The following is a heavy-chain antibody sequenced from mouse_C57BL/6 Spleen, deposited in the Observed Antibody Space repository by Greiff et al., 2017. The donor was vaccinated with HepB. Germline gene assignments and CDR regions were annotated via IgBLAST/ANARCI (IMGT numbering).Heavy chain of an antibody. CDR3: ARGDGYPWFAY. Sequence: VQLQQSGAELAKPGASVKLSCKASGYTFTSYWMHWVKQMPGQGLEWIGYINPSSGYTKYNQKFKDKATLTADTSSSTAYMQLSSLTYEDSAVYYCARGDGYPWFAYWGQGTLVTVSA. J-gene: IGHJ3*01. D-gene: IGHD2-3*01. V-gene: IGHV1-7*01. CDR2: INPSSGYT. CDR1: GYTFTSYW.